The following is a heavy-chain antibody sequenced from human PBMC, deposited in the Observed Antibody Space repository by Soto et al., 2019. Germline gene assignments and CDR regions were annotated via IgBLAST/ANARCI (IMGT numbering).Heavy chain of an antibody. CDR1: GFTFSSYG. D-gene: IGHD3-10*01. CDR3: AKGGGFGTGAYYNVAY. CDR2: ISYDGSNK. J-gene: IGHJ4*02. V-gene: IGHV3-30*18. Sequence: PGGSLRLSCAASGFTFSSYGMHWVRQAPGKGLEWVAVISYDGSNKYYADSVKGRFTISRDNSKNTLYLQMNSLRAEDTAVYYCAKGGGFGTGAYYNVAYWGQGTLVTVSS.